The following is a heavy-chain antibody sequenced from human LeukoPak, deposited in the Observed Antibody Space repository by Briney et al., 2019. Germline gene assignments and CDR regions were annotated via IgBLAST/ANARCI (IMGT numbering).Heavy chain of an antibody. Sequence: SQTLSLTCTVSGGSISSGSYYWSWIRQPAGKGLEWIGRIYTSGSTNYNPSLKSRVTISVDTSKNQFSLKLSSVAAADTAVYYCARGVKGSNEKQNWFDPWGQGTLVTVSS. J-gene: IGHJ5*02. CDR1: GGSISSGSYY. CDR3: ARGVKGSNEKQNWFDP. D-gene: IGHD6-6*01. V-gene: IGHV4-61*02. CDR2: IYTSGST.